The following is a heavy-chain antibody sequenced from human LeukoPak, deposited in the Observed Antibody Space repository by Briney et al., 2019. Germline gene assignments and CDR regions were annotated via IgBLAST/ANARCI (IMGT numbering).Heavy chain of an antibody. J-gene: IGHJ4*02. D-gene: IGHD5-24*01. CDR3: AAVEMGDFDY. V-gene: IGHV5-51*01. CDR1: GYSFTSYW. Sequence: GESLQISCQGSGYSFTSYWIGWVRQMPGKGLEWMGIIYPGDSDTRYSPSFQGQVTISADKSIRTAYLQWSSLKASDTAMHYCAAVEMGDFDYWGQGTLVTVSS. CDR2: IYPGDSDT.